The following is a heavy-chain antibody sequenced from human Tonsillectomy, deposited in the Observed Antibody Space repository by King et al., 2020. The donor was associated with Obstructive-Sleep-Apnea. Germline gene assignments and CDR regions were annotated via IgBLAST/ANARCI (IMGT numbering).Heavy chain of an antibody. D-gene: IGHD3-10*01. V-gene: IGHV3-74*01. CDR1: GFTLSSYW. J-gene: IGHJ6*02. Sequence: VQLVESGGGLVQPGGSLRLSCAASGFTLSSYWMHWVRQAPGKGLVWVSRINNEGRLTSYADSVKGRFTISRDNAKNTLYLQMNSLRAEDTAVYYCARSLISMVRGVIKADYYYGMDVWGQGTTVTVSS. CDR3: ARSLISMVRGVIKADYYYGMDV. CDR2: INNEGRLT.